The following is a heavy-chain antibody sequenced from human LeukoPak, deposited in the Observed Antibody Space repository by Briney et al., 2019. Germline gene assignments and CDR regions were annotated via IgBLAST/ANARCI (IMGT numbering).Heavy chain of an antibody. D-gene: IGHD6-19*01. V-gene: IGHV4-61*08. CDR3: AREGAVAVWNTFHI. CDR2: IYYSGST. CDR1: GGSISSGDYY. Sequence: SETLSLTXTVSGGSISSGDYYWSWIRQPPGKGLEWIGYIYYSGSTHYNPSLKSRVSISLDTSKNQIYLELSSVTAADTAIYYCAREGAVAVWNTFHIWGQGTMVAVSS. J-gene: IGHJ3*02.